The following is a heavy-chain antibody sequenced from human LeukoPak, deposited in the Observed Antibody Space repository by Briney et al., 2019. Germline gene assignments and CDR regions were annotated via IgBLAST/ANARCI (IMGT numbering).Heavy chain of an antibody. CDR3: ARGVSGAGTYLAPTYYFYYMDV. Sequence: SVKVSCKASGGTFSNYAISWVRQAPGQGLEWMGGIIPMFGTANYAQEFQGRVTITADESTSTAYMELSSLRSEDTAVYYCARGVSGAGTYLAPTYYFYYMDVWGKGTTVTVSS. CDR2: IIPMFGTA. CDR1: GGTFSNYA. J-gene: IGHJ6*03. V-gene: IGHV1-69*01. D-gene: IGHD3-10*01.